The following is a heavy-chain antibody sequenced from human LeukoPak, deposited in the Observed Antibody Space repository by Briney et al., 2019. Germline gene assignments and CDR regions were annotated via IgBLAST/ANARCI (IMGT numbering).Heavy chain of an antibody. CDR3: AKSSRFDP. CDR2: ISYDGSNK. V-gene: IGHV3-30*18. Sequence: PGRSLRLSCAASGFTFSSYGMHWVRQAPGKGLEWVAVISYDGSNKYYADPVKGRFTISRDNSKNTLYLQMNSLRAEDTAVYYCAKSSRFDPWGQGTLVTVSS. CDR1: GFTFSSYG. J-gene: IGHJ5*02. D-gene: IGHD6-6*01.